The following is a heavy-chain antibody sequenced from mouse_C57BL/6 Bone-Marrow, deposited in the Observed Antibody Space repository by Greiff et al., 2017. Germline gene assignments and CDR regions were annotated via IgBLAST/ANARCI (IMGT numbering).Heavy chain of an antibody. D-gene: IGHD1-1*01. CDR3: ARGYYYGSFYCYFDV. V-gene: IGHV1-19*01. Sequence: VQLQQSGPVLVKPGASVKMSCKASGYTFTDYYMNWVKQSHGKSLEWIGVINPYNGGTSYNQKIKGKATLTVDKSSSTAYMELNSLTSEDSAVYYCARGYYYGSFYCYFDVWGTGTTVTVSS. CDR1: GYTFTDYY. CDR2: INPYNGGT. J-gene: IGHJ1*03.